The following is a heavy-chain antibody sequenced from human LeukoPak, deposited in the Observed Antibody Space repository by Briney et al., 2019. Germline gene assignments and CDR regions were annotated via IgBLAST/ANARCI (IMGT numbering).Heavy chain of an antibody. D-gene: IGHD2-8*01. CDR1: GYTFTSYY. Sequence: GASVKVSCKASGYTFTSYYMHWVRQAPGQGLEWMGIINPSGGSTSYAQKFQGRVTMTRDMSTSTVYMELSSLRSEDTAVYYCATGLYCTNGVCYTEYYYMDVWGKGTTVTVSS. CDR3: ATGLYCTNGVCYTEYYYMDV. V-gene: IGHV1-46*01. J-gene: IGHJ6*03. CDR2: INPSGGST.